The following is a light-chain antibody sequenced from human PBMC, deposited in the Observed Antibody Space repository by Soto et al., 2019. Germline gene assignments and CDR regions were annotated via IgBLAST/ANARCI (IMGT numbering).Light chain of an antibody. CDR1: QSVDSH. J-gene: IGKJ5*01. CDR2: GAS. Sequence: EFVLTQSPGTLSLSPGERATLSCRASQSVDSHLVWYQQKPGQAPRLLIFGASNRATGIPARFSGSGSGTDFTLAINRLEPDDFAVYYCQQRNDWPITFGQGTRLEIK. V-gene: IGKV3-11*01. CDR3: QQRNDWPIT.